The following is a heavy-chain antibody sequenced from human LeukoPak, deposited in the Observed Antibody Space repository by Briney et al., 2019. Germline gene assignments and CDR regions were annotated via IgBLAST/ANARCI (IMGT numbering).Heavy chain of an antibody. J-gene: IGHJ4*02. CDR3: ATSLGPLTDY. D-gene: IGHD7-27*01. Sequence: GGSLRLSCAASGFSFSSNWMHWVRQAPGKGLVWVSRVNSDGSGTSYADPVKGRFTISRDNAKNTLYLQMNSLRAEDTAVYYCATSLGPLTDYWGRGTLVTVSS. CDR2: VNSDGSGT. V-gene: IGHV3-74*01. CDR1: GFSFSSNW.